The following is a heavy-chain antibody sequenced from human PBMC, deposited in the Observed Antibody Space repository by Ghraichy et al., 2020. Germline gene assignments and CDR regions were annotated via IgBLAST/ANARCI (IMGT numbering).Heavy chain of an antibody. CDR3: ASAFWGY. V-gene: IGHV3-23*01. CDR2: ISVSGDST. J-gene: IGHJ4*02. CDR1: GFTFSDYA. D-gene: IGHD3-16*01. Sequence: GSLRLSCAASGFTFSDYAMSWVRQAPGKGLEWVSGISVSGDSTYYADSVKGRFTISRDNSKNTLYVQVNSLRVEDTAVYYCASAFWGYWGQGTLVTVSS.